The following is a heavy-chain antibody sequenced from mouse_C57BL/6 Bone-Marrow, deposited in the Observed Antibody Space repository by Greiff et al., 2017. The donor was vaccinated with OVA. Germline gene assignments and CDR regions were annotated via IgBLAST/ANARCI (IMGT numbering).Heavy chain of an antibody. CDR3: ARGLWLRRRGGFDY. CDR2: IYPGSGST. D-gene: IGHD2-2*01. J-gene: IGHJ2*01. Sequence: QVQLKQPGAELVKPGASVKMSCKASGYTFTSYWITWVKQRPGQGLEWIGDIYPGSGSTNYNEKFKSKATLTVDTSSSTAYMQLSSLTSEDSAVYYCARGLWLRRRGGFDYWGQGTTLTVSS. CDR1: GYTFTSYW. V-gene: IGHV1-55*01.